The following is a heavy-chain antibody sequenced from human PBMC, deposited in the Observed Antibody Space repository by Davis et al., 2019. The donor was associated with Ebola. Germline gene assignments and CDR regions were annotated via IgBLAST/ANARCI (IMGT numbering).Heavy chain of an antibody. V-gene: IGHV1-69*13. Sequence: AASVKVSCKASGGTFSSYAISWVRQVPGQGLEWMGGIIPIIAREDYAQKFQGRVTITADESTSTAYMELSSLRSEDTAVYYCAKGFKSGWYGGYYDRWGQGTQVTVSS. J-gene: IGHJ4*02. CDR2: IIPIIARE. D-gene: IGHD6-19*01. CDR3: AKGFKSGWYGGYYDR. CDR1: GGTFSSYA.